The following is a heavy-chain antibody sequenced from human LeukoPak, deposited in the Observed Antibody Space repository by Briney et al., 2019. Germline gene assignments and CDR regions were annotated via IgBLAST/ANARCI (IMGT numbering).Heavy chain of an antibody. D-gene: IGHD2-2*01. Sequence: GGSLRLSCAASGFTFSSYAMHWVSQAPGKGLEWVAVISYDGSNKYYADSVKGRFTISRDNSKNTLYLQMNSLRAEDTAVYYCARGMIPLDIVVVPASYYFDYWGQGTLVTVSS. CDR3: ARGMIPLDIVVVPASYYFDY. CDR2: ISYDGSNK. V-gene: IGHV3-30-3*01. J-gene: IGHJ4*02. CDR1: GFTFSSYA.